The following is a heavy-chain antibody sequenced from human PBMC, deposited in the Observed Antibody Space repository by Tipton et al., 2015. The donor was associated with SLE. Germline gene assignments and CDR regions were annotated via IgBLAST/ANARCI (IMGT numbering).Heavy chain of an antibody. V-gene: IGHV4-34*01. J-gene: IGHJ6*03. CDR3: ARGIGAYYDYFYMDV. CDR2: INHGGST. CDR1: GGSFGGYY. Sequence: TLSLTCSIYGGSFGGYYWSWIRQPPGKGLEWIGEINHGGSTNYNPSLKSRVTISVDTSKNQFSLKLSSVTAADTALYYCARGIGAYYDYFYMDVWDKGTTVTVSS.